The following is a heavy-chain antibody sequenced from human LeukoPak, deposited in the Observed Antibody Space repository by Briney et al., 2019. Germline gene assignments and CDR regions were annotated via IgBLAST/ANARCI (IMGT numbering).Heavy chain of an antibody. D-gene: IGHD3-22*01. CDR1: GFTVSSNY. Sequence: GGSLRLSCAASGFTVSSNYMSWVRQAPGKGLEWVSVIYGGGTTYYADSVRGRFTISRDNSRNTLYLQMNSLRAEDTAVYYCVRASYDSSGWNTFDIWGQGTMVTVSS. J-gene: IGHJ3*02. CDR3: VRASYDSSGWNTFDI. V-gene: IGHV3-53*05. CDR2: IYGGGTT.